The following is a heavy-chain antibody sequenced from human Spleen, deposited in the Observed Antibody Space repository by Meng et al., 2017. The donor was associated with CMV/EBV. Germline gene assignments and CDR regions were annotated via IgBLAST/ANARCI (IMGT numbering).Heavy chain of an antibody. D-gene: IGHD3-16*01. CDR2: INPNSGGT. CDR3: AREGGGLRRDFGY. V-gene: IGHV1-2*02. CDR1: GDTFSTYT. J-gene: IGHJ4*02. Sequence: ASVKVSCKASGDTFSTYTISWVRQAPGQGLEWMGWINPNSGGTNYAQNFQGRVTMTRDTSISTAYMELSRLRSDDTAVYYCAREGGGLRRDFGYWGQGTQVTVSS.